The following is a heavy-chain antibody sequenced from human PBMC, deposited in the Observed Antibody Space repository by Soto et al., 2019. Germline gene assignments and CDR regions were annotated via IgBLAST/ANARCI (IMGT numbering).Heavy chain of an antibody. D-gene: IGHD3-16*01. Sequence: GESLKISLKGFNYNFAAYWIGLVRQMPGKVLEWMVVINPRDSDFKYSPPFEGHVTISADKSINTAFLQWRSLKASETAMYYCARNDYTQDVWYHTYDIWGQGTMVTVSS. CDR1: NYNFAAYW. CDR2: INPRDSDF. J-gene: IGHJ3*02. V-gene: IGHV5-51*01. CDR3: ARNDYTQDVWYHTYDI.